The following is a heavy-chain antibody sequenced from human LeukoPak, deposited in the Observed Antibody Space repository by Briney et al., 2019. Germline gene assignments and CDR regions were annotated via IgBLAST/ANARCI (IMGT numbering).Heavy chain of an antibody. CDR2: IYTSGST. V-gene: IGHV4-61*10. CDR1: GASLSSGDYY. Sequence: SSETLSLTCTVSGASLSSGDYYWSWIRQPAGKGLEWIGHIYTSGSTTYNPSLKSRVTISVDTSKNQVSLKLTSVTAADTAFYYCARDSRGGGPDFDYWGQGILVTVSS. CDR3: ARDSRGGGPDFDY. J-gene: IGHJ4*02. D-gene: IGHD3-16*01.